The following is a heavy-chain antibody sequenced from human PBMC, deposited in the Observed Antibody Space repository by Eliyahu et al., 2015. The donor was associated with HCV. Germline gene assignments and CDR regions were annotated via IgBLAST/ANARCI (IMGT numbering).Heavy chain of an antibody. CDR1: GGSFSGYY. D-gene: IGHD5-18*01. Sequence: QVQLQQWGAGLLKPSETLSLTCAVYGGSFSGYYWSWIRQPPGKGLEWIGEINHSGNTNYNTSLKSRVTISVDTSKNQFSLKLSSVTAADTAVYYCARGGALDTAMVGGNWFDPWGQGTLVTVSS. CDR3: ARGGALDTAMVGGNWFDP. V-gene: IGHV4-34*01. CDR2: INHSGNT. J-gene: IGHJ5*02.